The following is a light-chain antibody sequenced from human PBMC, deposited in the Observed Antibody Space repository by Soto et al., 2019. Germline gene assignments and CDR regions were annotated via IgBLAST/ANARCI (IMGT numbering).Light chain of an antibody. Sequence: QSALTQPASVSGSPGQSITISCTGTSSDVGGYNYVSWYQQHQGKAPKLMIYDVSNRPSGVSNRFSGSKSGNTASLTISGLQAEDEADYYCGSYTSSSTLVFGGGTKVTVL. CDR3: GSYTSSSTLV. CDR1: SSDVGGYNY. J-gene: IGLJ2*01. CDR2: DVS. V-gene: IGLV2-14*01.